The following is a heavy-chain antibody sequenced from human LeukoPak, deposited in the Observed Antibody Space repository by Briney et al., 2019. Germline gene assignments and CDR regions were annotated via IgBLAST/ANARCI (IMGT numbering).Heavy chain of an antibody. CDR1: GGTFSSYA. D-gene: IGHD3-10*01. Sequence: ASVKVSCKASGGTFSSYAISWVRQAPGQGLEWMGRIIPILGIANYAQKFQGRVTITADKSTSTAYMELSSLRSEDTAVYYCARSPSDYYGSGSYHWGRGTLVTVSS. V-gene: IGHV1-69*04. J-gene: IGHJ1*01. CDR2: IIPILGIA. CDR3: ARSPSDYYGSGSYH.